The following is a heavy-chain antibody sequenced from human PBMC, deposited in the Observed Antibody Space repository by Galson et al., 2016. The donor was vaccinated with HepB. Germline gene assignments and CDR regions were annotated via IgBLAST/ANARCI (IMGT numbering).Heavy chain of an antibody. V-gene: IGHV3-30*03. CDR1: GLIFSNHA. D-gene: IGHD6-6*01. CDR2: TSNDGSNK. CDR3: AARRGQLVHLYYYGMDV. Sequence: SLRLSCAASGLIFSNHAMHWVRQAPGQGLEWVAVTSNDGSNKYYADSVKGRFAISRDNSKNTLYLQLNSLRAEETAVYYCAARRGQLVHLYYYGMDVWGKGTTVTVSS. J-gene: IGHJ6*04.